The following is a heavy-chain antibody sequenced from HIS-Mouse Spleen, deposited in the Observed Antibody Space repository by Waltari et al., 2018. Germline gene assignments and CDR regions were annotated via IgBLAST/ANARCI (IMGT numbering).Heavy chain of an antibody. J-gene: IGHJ2*01. CDR3: AREIPYSSSWYDWYFDL. CDR2: FYYRGCT. V-gene: IGHV4-39*07. Sequence: QLQLQESGPGLVKPSETLSLTCPVSGGSISSSSYYWGWIRQPPGKGLEWIGSFYYRGCTYYHPSLKSRVTISVDTSKNQFSLKRSSVTAADTAVYYCAREIPYSSSWYDWYFDLWGRGTLVTVSS. CDR1: GGSISSSSYY. D-gene: IGHD6-13*01.